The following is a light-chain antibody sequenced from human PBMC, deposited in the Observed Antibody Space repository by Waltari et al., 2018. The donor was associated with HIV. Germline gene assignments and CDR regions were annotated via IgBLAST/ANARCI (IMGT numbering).Light chain of an antibody. J-gene: IGLJ3*02. Sequence: HSALTQPRSVSGSPGQAVTISCNGTNRAIGGYNHVSWYQVHSDKAPQAIIYDVTKRPSGVPARISGSKSGNTASLTISGLQAEDEADYYCCSYGGGYTWLFGGGT. CDR2: DVT. CDR1: NRAIGGYNH. V-gene: IGLV2-11*01. CDR3: CSYGGGYTWL.